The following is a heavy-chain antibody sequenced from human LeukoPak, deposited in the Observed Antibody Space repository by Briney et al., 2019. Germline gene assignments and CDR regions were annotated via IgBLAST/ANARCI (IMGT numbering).Heavy chain of an antibody. CDR1: GYTFTGNY. CDR3: ARASQRDCSSTSCYIGYYMDV. J-gene: IGHJ6*03. CDR2: INAGNGNT. D-gene: IGHD2-2*02. Sequence: GASVKVSCKASGYTFTGNYMHWVRQAPGQRLEWMGWINAGNGNTKYSQEFQGRVTITRDTSASTAYMELSSLRSEDMAVYYCARASQRDCSSTSCYIGYYMDVWGKGTTVTISS. V-gene: IGHV1-3*03.